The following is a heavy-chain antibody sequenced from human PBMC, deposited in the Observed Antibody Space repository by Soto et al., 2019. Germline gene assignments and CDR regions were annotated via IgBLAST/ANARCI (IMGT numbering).Heavy chain of an antibody. V-gene: IGHV1-69*05. CDR1: RGTFSSYA. CDR3: ARSIVVVTALDY. Sequence: VSCKGARGTFSSYAISWVRQAPGQGLEWMGGIIPIFGTAHYAQKFQGRVTITRDTSASKAYMELSSLRSEDTAVYYCARSIVVVTALDYWGQGTLVTVSS. CDR2: IIPIFGTA. D-gene: IGHD2-21*02. J-gene: IGHJ4*02.